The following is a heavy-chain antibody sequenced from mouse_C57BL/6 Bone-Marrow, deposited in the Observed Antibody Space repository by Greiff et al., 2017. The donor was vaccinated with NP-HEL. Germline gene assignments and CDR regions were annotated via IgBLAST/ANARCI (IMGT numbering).Heavy chain of an antibody. Sequence: EVQVVESGGDLVKPGGSLKLSCAASGFTFSSYGMSWVRQTPDKRLEWVATISSGGSYTYYPDSVKGRFTLSRDNAKNTLYLQMSSLKSEDAAMYYCARHAPYDGYYGYWGQGTTLTVSS. CDR2: ISSGGSYT. J-gene: IGHJ2*01. V-gene: IGHV5-6*01. CDR3: ARHAPYDGYYGY. D-gene: IGHD2-3*01. CDR1: GFTFSSYG.